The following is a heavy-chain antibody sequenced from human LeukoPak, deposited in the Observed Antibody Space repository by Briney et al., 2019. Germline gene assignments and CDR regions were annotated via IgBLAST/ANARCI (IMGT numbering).Heavy chain of an antibody. Sequence: PSETLSLTCTVSGASISSFYWSWVRQSAGKGLEWLGRTSYSGGSTYNPSLKSRVTMSVDTSKKLFSLNLSSVTAADTAVYYCARDFRLDSWGQGTLVTVSS. CDR2: TSYSGGS. CDR1: GASISSFY. J-gene: IGHJ4*02. CDR3: ARDFRLDS. V-gene: IGHV4-4*07.